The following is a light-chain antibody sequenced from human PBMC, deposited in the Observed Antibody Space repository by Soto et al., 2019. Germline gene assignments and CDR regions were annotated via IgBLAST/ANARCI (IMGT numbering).Light chain of an antibody. CDR2: EVT. Sequence: QSALTQPPSASGSPGQSVTISCTGTSSDVGSYNYVSWYQQHPGKAPTLMIYEVTKRPSGVPDRFSGSKSGNTASLTVSGLQPDDEADYYCSSYAGSNNEVFGTGTKVTVL. V-gene: IGLV2-8*01. CDR1: SSDVGSYNY. J-gene: IGLJ1*01. CDR3: SSYAGSNNEV.